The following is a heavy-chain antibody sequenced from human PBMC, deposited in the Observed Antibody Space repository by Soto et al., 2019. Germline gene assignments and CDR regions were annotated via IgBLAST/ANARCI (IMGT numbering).Heavy chain of an antibody. CDR2: ISYDGSNK. J-gene: IGHJ6*02. CDR3: ARDRGRELRFLEWLRHYYYGMDV. V-gene: IGHV3-30-3*01. CDR1: GFTFSSYA. D-gene: IGHD3-3*01. Sequence: GGSLRLSCAASGFTFSSYAMHWVRQAPGKGLEWVAVISYDGSNKYYADSVKGRFTISRDNSKNTLYLQMNSLRAEDTAVYYCARDRGRELRFLEWLRHYYYGMDVWGQGTKVTVSS.